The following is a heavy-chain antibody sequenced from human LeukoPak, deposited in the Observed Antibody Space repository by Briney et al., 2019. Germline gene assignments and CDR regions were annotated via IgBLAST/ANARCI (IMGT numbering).Heavy chain of an antibody. J-gene: IGHJ6*03. Sequence: SETLSLTCSVSDDSITMYYWTWIRQPPGEGLEWIGYVDHTGSTNFNPSLNGRVSISRDTSKNLFSLRLRSVTAADTAVYFCARGRVSSSTWYSTYYYYFYMDVWGKGTTVTVSS. V-gene: IGHV4-59*01. CDR3: ARGRVSSSTWYSTYYYYFYMDV. CDR2: VDHTGST. CDR1: DDSITMYY. D-gene: IGHD4-11*01.